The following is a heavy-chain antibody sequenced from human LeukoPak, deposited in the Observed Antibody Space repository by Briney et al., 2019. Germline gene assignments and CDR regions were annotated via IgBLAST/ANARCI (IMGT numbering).Heavy chain of an antibody. Sequence: ASVKVSCKASGYTFTSYGISWVRQAPGQGLEWMGWISAYNGNTNYVQKLQGRVTMTTDTSTSTAYMELRSLRSDDTAVYYCARDLYSGSYPDYWGQGTLVTVSS. CDR2: ISAYNGNT. V-gene: IGHV1-18*01. CDR1: GYTFTSYG. CDR3: ARDLYSGSYPDY. D-gene: IGHD1-26*01. J-gene: IGHJ4*02.